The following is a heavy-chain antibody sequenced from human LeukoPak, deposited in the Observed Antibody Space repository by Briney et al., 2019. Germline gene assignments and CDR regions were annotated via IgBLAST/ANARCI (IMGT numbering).Heavy chain of an antibody. CDR1: GYTFTNYY. V-gene: IGHV1-46*01. D-gene: IGHD3-22*01. CDR2: IDPNGGGA. J-gene: IGHJ4*02. CDR3: ATGPYYYDSSGYYGLDY. Sequence: ASVKVSCKASGYTFTNYYMHWVRQAPGQGLEWMGVIDPNGGGASYPQKFQGRVTMTEDTSTDTAYMELSSLRSEDMAVYYCATGPYYYDSSGYYGLDYWGQGTLVTVSS.